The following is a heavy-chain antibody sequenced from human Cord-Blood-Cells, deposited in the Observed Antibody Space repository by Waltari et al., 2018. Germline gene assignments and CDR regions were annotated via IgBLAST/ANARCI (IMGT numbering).Heavy chain of an antibody. V-gene: IGHV2-5*01. Sequence: QITLKESGPTLVKPTQTLTLTCTFSGFSLITSGVGVGWIRQPPGKALEWLALIYWNDDKRYSPSLKSRLTITKDTSKNQLVLTMTNMDPVDTATYYCAHSQRITMVRGVINTHHEFQHWGQGTLVTVSS. CDR2: IYWNDDK. J-gene: IGHJ1*01. D-gene: IGHD3-10*01. CDR1: GFSLITSGVG. CDR3: AHSQRITMVRGVINTHHEFQH.